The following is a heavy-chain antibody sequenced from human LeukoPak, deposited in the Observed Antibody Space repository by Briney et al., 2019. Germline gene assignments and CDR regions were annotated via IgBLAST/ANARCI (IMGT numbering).Heavy chain of an antibody. J-gene: IGHJ3*02. CDR2: ISYDGSNK. V-gene: IGHV3-30*18. Sequence: GRSLRLSCAASGFTFSSYGMHWVRQAPGKGLEWVAVISYDGSNKYYADSVKGRFTISRDNSKNTLYLQKNSLRAEETAVYYCAKESALTNAFDIWGQGTMVTVSS. D-gene: IGHD1-14*01. CDR3: AKESALTNAFDI. CDR1: GFTFSSYG.